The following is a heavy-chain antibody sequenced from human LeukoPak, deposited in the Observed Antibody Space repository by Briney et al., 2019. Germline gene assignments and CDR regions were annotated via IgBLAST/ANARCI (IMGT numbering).Heavy chain of an antibody. J-gene: IGHJ4*02. D-gene: IGHD2/OR15-2a*01. CDR2: TYYSGST. CDR3: ARLSRSNFDY. Sequence: SETLSLTCTVSGGSVNNGGYYWSWIRQHPGKGLEWIGYTYYSGSTYYNPSLKSRVTISVDTSKNQFSLKLSSVTAADTAVYYCARLSRSNFDYWGQGTLVTVSS. V-gene: IGHV4-31*03. CDR1: GGSVNNGGYY.